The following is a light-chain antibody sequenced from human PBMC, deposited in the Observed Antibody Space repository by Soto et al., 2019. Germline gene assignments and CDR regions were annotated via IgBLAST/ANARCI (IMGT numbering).Light chain of an antibody. CDR3: QQYKKWPRT. CDR2: DAS. V-gene: IGKV3-15*01. CDR1: QSAISN. J-gene: IGKJ1*01. Sequence: TLSVSPGERVTLSCRASQSAISNLAWYQQKTGQTPRLLIYDASTRATGIPSRFSGSGSGTEFILTISSLQSEDFAVYYCQQYKKWPRTFGHGTKVDIK.